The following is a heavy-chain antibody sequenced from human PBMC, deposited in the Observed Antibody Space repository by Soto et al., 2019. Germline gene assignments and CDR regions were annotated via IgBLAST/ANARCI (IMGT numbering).Heavy chain of an antibody. CDR2: IGGSSSYT. CDR1: GFPFSDYY. D-gene: IGHD3-9*01. V-gene: IGHV3-11*05. J-gene: IGHJ4*02. Sequence: QVQLVESGGDLVNPGGSLRLSYAACGFPFSDYYMSWIRQAPGRGLEWVSSIGGSSSYTNNADSVKGRFTISRDNAKNSLYLQMNSLRAEDTAVYYCARRRPTGYYNYWGQGTLVTVSA. CDR3: ARRRPTGYYNY.